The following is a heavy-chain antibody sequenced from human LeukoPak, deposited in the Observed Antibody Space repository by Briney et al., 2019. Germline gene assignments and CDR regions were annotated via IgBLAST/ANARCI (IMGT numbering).Heavy chain of an antibody. CDR2: IRYDGSNK. D-gene: IGHD3-10*01. J-gene: IGHJ6*03. Sequence: HPGGSLRLSCAASGFTFSSYGMHWVRQAPGKGLEWVAFIRYDGSNKYYADSVKGRFTISRDNSKNTLYLQMNSLRAEDTAVYYCAKEGPGGWFGESRDYYYYMDVWGKGTTVTISS. CDR1: GFTFSSYG. CDR3: AKEGPGGWFGESRDYYYYMDV. V-gene: IGHV3-30*02.